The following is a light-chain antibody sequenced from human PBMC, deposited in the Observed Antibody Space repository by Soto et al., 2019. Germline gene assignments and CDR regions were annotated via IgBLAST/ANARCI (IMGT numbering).Light chain of an antibody. V-gene: IGKV3-15*01. CDR1: QSVSSN. CDR3: HQYNHWPPWT. CDR2: GAS. Sequence: EIVMTQSPATLSVSPGERATLSCRASQSVSSNLAWYQQKPGQAPRLLIYGASTRATGIPARFSGSGSGTEFTLTISSLQSEDFAVYYCHQYNHWPPWTFGQGTQVDIK. J-gene: IGKJ1*01.